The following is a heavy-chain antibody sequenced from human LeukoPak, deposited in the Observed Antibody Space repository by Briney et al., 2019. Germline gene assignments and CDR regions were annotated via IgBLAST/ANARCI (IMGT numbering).Heavy chain of an antibody. CDR2: IYHCGST. Sequence: SQTLSLTCAVSGGSISRGGYSWGWIRQPPGKGLVWIVYIYHCGSTYYHPSLKSRVTISVDKSKNQFSLKLSSVTAADTAVYYCARISGIAAAGTIDYWGQGTLVTVSS. CDR3: ARISGIAAAGTIDY. V-gene: IGHV4-30-2*01. J-gene: IGHJ4*02. CDR1: GGSISRGGYS. D-gene: IGHD6-13*01.